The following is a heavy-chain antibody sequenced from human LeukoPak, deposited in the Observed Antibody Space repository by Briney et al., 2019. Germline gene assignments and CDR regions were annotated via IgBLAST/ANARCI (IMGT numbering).Heavy chain of an antibody. D-gene: IGHD3-10*01. CDR3: ARVPDEWFGELLRYFDY. CDR1: GGSISSYY. Sequence: PSETLSLTCTVSGGSISSYYWSWIRQPAGKGLEWIGRIYTSGSTNYNPSLKSRVTISVDTSKNQFSLKLSSVTAADTAVYYCARVPDEWFGELLRYFDYWGQGTLVTVSS. J-gene: IGHJ4*02. CDR2: IYTSGST. V-gene: IGHV4-4*07.